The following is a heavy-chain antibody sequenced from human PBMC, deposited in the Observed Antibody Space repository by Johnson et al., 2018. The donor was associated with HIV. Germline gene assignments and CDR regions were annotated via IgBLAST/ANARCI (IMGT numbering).Heavy chain of an antibody. CDR2: ISYDGSNK. Sequence: QVQLVQSGGGVVQPGRSLRLSCAASGFTFSSYAMHWVRQAPGKGLEWVAVISYDGSNKYYADSVKGRFTISRDNSKNTLYLQMNSLRAEDTAVYYCARSLPDPHPEWGPRAVYAFDIWGQGTMVTVSA. J-gene: IGHJ3*02. D-gene: IGHD3-16*01. V-gene: IGHV3-30*04. CDR3: ARSLPDPHPEWGPRAVYAFDI. CDR1: GFTFSSYA.